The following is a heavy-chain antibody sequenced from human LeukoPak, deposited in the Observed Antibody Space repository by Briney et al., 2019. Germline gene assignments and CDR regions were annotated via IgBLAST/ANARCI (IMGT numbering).Heavy chain of an antibody. CDR3: ARGGSSYGSGELVY. V-gene: IGHV3-7*03. J-gene: IGHJ4*02. CDR2: IKRDGSEN. CDR1: GFAFSSYW. D-gene: IGHD3-10*01. Sequence: GGSLRLSCVASGFAFSSYWMSWVRQAPGEGLEWVANIKRDGSENYFVDTVKGRFTISRDNAKNTVYLQMNSLRAEDTAVYYCARGGSSYGSGELVYWGQGTLVTVSS.